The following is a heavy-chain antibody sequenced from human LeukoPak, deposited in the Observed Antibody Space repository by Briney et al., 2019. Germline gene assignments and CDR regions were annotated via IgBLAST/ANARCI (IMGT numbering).Heavy chain of an antibody. Sequence: PGTSLRLSCAASGFTFSSYGMNWVRQAPGKGLEWVAVIWDDGSKKYYADSVKGRFTISRDNSKNTLYLQMNSLRGEDTAVCYCASRIGYWGQGTLVIVSS. V-gene: IGHV3-33*01. CDR1: GFTFSSYG. D-gene: IGHD3-10*01. CDR2: IWDDGSKK. CDR3: ASRIGY. J-gene: IGHJ4*02.